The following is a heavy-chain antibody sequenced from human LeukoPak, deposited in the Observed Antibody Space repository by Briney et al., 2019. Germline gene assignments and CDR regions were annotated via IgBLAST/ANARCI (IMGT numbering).Heavy chain of an antibody. CDR2: ISYDGSNK. Sequence: GGSLRLSCAASGFTFSSYAMHWVRQAPGKGLEWVAVISYDGSNKYYADSVKGRFTISRDNSKNTLYLQMNSLRAEDTAVYYCAKDPYSSSWYIGPDYWGQGTLVTVSS. D-gene: IGHD6-13*01. J-gene: IGHJ4*02. V-gene: IGHV3-30*04. CDR3: AKDPYSSSWYIGPDY. CDR1: GFTFSSYA.